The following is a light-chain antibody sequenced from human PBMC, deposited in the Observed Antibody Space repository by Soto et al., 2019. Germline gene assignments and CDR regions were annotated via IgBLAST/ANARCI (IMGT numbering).Light chain of an antibody. Sequence: QSVLTQPPSASGTPGQRVTISCSGSSSNIGSNTVNWYQHLPGTAPKLHTNTNNQRPSGVPDRFSASKSGTSASLAISGLQSEDEAEYYCAAWDDRLNGQVVFGGGTKLTVL. CDR3: AAWDDRLNGQVV. J-gene: IGLJ2*01. CDR1: SSNIGSNT. CDR2: TNN. V-gene: IGLV1-44*01.